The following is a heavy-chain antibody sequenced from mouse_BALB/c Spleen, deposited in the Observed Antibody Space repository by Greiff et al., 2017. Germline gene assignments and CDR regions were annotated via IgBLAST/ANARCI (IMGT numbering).Heavy chain of an antibody. CDR1: GYTFTSYW. J-gene: IGHJ4*01. CDR2: IYPGNSDT. Sequence: EVQLVESGTVLARPGASVKMSCKASGYTFTSYWMHWVKQRPGQGLEWIGAIYPGNSDTSYNQKFKGKAKLTAVTSTSTAYMELSSLTNEDSAVYYCTPFRRGYYAMDYWGQGTSVTVSS. V-gene: IGHV1-5*01. CDR3: TPFRRGYYAMDY.